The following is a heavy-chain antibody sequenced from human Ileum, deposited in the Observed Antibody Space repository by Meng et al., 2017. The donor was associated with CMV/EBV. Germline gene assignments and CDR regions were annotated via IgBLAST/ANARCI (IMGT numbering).Heavy chain of an antibody. J-gene: IGHJ1*01. V-gene: IGHV4-30-4*08. Sequence: VRLQESGPGLVKPSQTLSHTCTVSGGSISSGDYYWSWIREPPGKGLEWIGYINYRGTTYYNPSLKSRLTISVDTSNNQFSLILSSVTAADTALYYCARAISGHYYVPWGQGTLVTVSS. D-gene: IGHD3-22*01. CDR3: ARAISGHYYVP. CDR2: INYRGTT. CDR1: GGSISSGDYY.